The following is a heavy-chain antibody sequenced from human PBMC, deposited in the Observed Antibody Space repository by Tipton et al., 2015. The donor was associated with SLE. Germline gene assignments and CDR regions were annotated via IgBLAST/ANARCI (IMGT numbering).Heavy chain of an antibody. Sequence: LSLTCTASGFTFGDYAMSWVRQAPGKGLEWVGFIRSKAYGGTTEYAASVKGRFTISRDDSKSIAYLQMNSLKTEDTAVYYCTRGDCSGGSCYSNFDYWGQGTLVTVSS. CDR2: IRSKAYGGTT. D-gene: IGHD2-15*01. V-gene: IGHV3-49*04. CDR3: TRGDCSGGSCYSNFDY. J-gene: IGHJ4*02. CDR1: GFTFGDYA.